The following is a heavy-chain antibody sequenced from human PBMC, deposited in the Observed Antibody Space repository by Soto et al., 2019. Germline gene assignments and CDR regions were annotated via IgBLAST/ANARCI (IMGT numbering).Heavy chain of an antibody. CDR2: IWYDETEK. V-gene: IGHV3-33*07. Sequence: GGSLRLSCAASGFTFSSYGMYWVRQAPGKGLEWVAVIWYDETEKYYVDSVKGRFAISRDNGKNTLYLQMNSLRAEDTAIYYCARVRTENYYGMDVWGQGTTVTVSS. CDR1: GFTFSSYG. J-gene: IGHJ6*02. CDR3: ARVRTENYYGMDV.